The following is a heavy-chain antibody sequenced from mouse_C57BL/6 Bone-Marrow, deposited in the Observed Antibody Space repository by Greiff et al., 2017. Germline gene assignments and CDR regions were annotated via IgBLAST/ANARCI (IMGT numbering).Heavy chain of an antibody. J-gene: IGHJ3*01. D-gene: IGHD2-4*01. V-gene: IGHV1-4*01. CDR1: GYTFTSYT. CDR3: ARRDYDWFAY. Sequence: ESGAELARPGASVKMSCKASGYTFTSYTMHWVKQRPGQGLEWIGYINPSSGYTKYNQKFKDKATLTADKSSSTAYMQLSSLTSEDSAVYYCARRDYDWFAYWGQGTLVTVSA. CDR2: INPSSGYT.